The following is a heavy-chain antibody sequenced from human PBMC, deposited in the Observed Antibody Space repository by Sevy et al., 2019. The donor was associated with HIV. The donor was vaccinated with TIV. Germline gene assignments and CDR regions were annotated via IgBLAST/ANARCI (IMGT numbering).Heavy chain of an antibody. V-gene: IGHV3-30*04. J-gene: IGHJ4*02. CDR1: GFIFSDYT. CDR3: ARSQSSSWHYFDY. Sequence: GGSLRLSCAASGFIFSDYTLHWVRQAPGTALEWVAVISYDGSFTYYADSVEGRFTISRDNSKNTLFLQMNSLRHEDTAVYYCARSQSSSWHYFDYWGQGTLVTVSS. CDR2: ISYDGSFT. D-gene: IGHD6-13*01.